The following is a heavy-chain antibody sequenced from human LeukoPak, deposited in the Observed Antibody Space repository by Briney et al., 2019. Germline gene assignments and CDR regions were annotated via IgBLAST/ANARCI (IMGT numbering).Heavy chain of an antibody. CDR1: GDSLSRSFYY. CDR3: ARDSKQWLVDY. J-gene: IGHJ4*02. D-gene: IGHD6-19*01. CDR2: IYYSGST. V-gene: IGHV4-31*03. Sequence: SETLSLTCTVSGDSLSRSFYYWAWIRQHPGKGLEWIGYIYYSGSTYYNPSLKSRVTISVDTSKNQFSLKLSSVTAADTAVYYCARDSKQWLVDYWGQGTLVTVSS.